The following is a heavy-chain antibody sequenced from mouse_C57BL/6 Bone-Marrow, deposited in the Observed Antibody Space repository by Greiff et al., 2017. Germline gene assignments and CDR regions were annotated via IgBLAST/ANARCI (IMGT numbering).Heavy chain of an antibody. J-gene: IGHJ2*01. CDR3: ARGGGLRHFDY. V-gene: IGHV1-76*01. CDR1: GYTFTDYY. Sequence: VQLQQSGAELVRPGASVKLSCKASGYTFTDYYINWVKQRPGQGLEWIARIYPGSGNTYYNEKFKGKATLTAEKSSSTAYMQLSSLTSEDSAVYFCARGGGLRHFDYWGQGTTLTVSS. CDR2: IYPGSGNT. D-gene: IGHD2-4*01.